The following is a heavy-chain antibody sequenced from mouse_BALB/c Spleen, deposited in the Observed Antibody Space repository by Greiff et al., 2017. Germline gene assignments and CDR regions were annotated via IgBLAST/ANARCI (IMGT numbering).Heavy chain of an antibody. Sequence: VQVVESGAELVKPGASVKLSCKASGYTFTSYYMYWVKQRPGQGLEWIGEINPSNGGTNFNEKFKSKATLTVDKSSSTAYMQLSSLTSEDSAVYYCTRSRGSLDYWGQGTTLTVSS. CDR3: TRSRGSLDY. CDR1: GYTFTSYY. CDR2: INPSNGGT. D-gene: IGHD1-1*01. V-gene: IGHV1S81*02. J-gene: IGHJ2*01.